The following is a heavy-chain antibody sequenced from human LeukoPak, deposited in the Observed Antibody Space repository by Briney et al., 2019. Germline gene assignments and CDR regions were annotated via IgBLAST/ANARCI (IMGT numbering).Heavy chain of an antibody. CDR3: ARTSDDYGDYTYYFDY. CDR1: GFTFSSYS. CDR2: ITSSSSYI. Sequence: GGSLRLSCAASGFTFSSYSMNWVRQAPGKGLECVSSITSSSSYIYYADSVKGRFTISRDNAKTSLYLQMNSLRAEDTAVYYCARTSDDYGDYTYYFDYWGQGTLVTVSS. D-gene: IGHD4-17*01. J-gene: IGHJ4*02. V-gene: IGHV3-21*01.